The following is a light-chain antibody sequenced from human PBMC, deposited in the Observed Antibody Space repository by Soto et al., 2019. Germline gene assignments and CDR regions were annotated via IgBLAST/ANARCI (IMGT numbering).Light chain of an antibody. V-gene: IGKV3-20*01. CDR2: GAS. Sequence: EIVLTQSPATLSLSPGERATLSCRASQSVGNSFVAWYQQKPGQPPRLLIYGASNRATGVPDRFSGSGSGTDFTLTISRLEPEDFAVYYCQRYGDSPWTFGQGTKVDIK. J-gene: IGKJ1*01. CDR3: QRYGDSPWT. CDR1: QSVGNSF.